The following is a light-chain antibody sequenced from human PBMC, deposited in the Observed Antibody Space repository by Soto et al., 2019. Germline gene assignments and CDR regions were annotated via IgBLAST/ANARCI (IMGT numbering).Light chain of an antibody. V-gene: IGLV2-8*01. J-gene: IGLJ2*01. Sequence: QSALTQPPSASGSPGRSVTISCTGTSSDVGGYNYVSWYQQHPGKAPKLMIYEVSKRPSGVPDRFSGSKSGNTASLTVSGLQAEDEADYYCSSYAGSNSVVFGGGTQLTVL. CDR3: SSYAGSNSVV. CDR2: EVS. CDR1: SSDVGGYNY.